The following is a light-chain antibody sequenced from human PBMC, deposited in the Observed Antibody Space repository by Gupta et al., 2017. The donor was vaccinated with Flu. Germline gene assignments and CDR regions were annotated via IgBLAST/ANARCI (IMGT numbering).Light chain of an antibody. CDR2: NNV. CDR3: QSYDSSLGDSYV. CDR1: SSDIGAGHD. J-gene: IGLJ1*01. V-gene: IGLV1-40*01. Sequence: QSVLTQPPSVSGAPGQTFTISCTGSSSDIGAGHDVHWYQLLPGTAPNIVIYNNVNQPSGVSYRVSASKSGASASLAITGLRTEEEGAYYCQSYDSSLGDSYVFGTGTKVTVL.